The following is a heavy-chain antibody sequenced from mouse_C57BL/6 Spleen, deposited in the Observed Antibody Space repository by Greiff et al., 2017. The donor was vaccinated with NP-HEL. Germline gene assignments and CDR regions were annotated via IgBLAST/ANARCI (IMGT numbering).Heavy chain of an antibody. D-gene: IGHD1-1*01. CDR1: GYAFSSSW. CDR3: ARAGYYYGSSYAMDY. CDR2: IYPGDGDT. V-gene: IGHV1-82*01. Sequence: QVQLQQSGPELVKPGASVKISCKASGYAFSSSWMNWVKQRPGKGLEWIGRIYPGDGDTNYNGKFKGKATLTADKSSSTAYKQLSSLTSEDSAVYFCARAGYYYGSSYAMDYWGQGTSVTVSS. J-gene: IGHJ4*01.